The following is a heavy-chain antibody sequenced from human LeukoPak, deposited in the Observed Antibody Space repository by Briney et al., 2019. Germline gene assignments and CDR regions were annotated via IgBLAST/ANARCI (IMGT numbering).Heavy chain of an antibody. CDR2: ICYSGST. J-gene: IGHJ3*02. V-gene: IGHV4-30-4*01. Sequence: SETLSLTCTVSGGSISSGDYYWSWIRQPPGKGLEWIGYICYSGSTYYNPSLKSRVTISVDTSKNQFSLKLSSVTAADTAVYYCARAGGDGAFDIWGQGTMVTVSS. CDR1: GGSISSGDYY. D-gene: IGHD2-21*02. CDR3: ARAGGDGAFDI.